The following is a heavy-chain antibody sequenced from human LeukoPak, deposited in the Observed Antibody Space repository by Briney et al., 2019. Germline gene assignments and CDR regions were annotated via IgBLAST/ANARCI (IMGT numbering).Heavy chain of an antibody. D-gene: IGHD4-11*01. CDR2: ISPGGGTT. CDR1: GFTFSNEA. CDR3: TKVRSGSSNWALRVFDY. V-gene: IGHV3-23*01. Sequence: GGSLRLSCAVSGFTFSNEAMGWVRLLRGGGLEWVSTISPGGGTTYYAESMKGRFTISRDNSKSTLYLEMNSLRVEDTAVYYCTKVRSGSSNWALRVFDYWGQGALVTVSS. J-gene: IGHJ4*02.